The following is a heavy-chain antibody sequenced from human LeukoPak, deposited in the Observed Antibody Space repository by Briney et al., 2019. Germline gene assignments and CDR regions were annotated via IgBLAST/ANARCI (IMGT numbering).Heavy chain of an antibody. CDR1: GYTFTSYG. D-gene: IGHD3-22*01. CDR2: ISAYNGNT. CDR3: ARDYYYDSSGYYFSYYFDY. Sequence: ASVKVSCKAFGYTFTSYGISWVRQAPGQGLEWMGWISAYNGNTNYAQKLQGRVTMTTDTSTSTAYMELRSLRSDDTAVYYCARDYYYDSSGYYFSYYFDYWGQGTLVTVSS. V-gene: IGHV1-18*01. J-gene: IGHJ4*02.